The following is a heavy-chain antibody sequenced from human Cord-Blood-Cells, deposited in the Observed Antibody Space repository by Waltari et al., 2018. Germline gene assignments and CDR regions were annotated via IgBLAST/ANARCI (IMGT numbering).Heavy chain of an antibody. D-gene: IGHD2-2*01. CDR3: ARDRARVVPAARRGIGNWFDP. J-gene: IGHJ5*02. Sequence: QVQLQQWGAGLLKPSETLSLTCAVYGGSFSGYYWSWIRQPPGKGLEGIGEINHSESTNYNPSLKSRVTISVDTSKNQFSLKLSSVTAADTAVYYCARDRARVVPAARRGIGNWFDPWGQGTLVTVSS. V-gene: IGHV4-34*01. CDR2: INHSEST. CDR1: GGSFSGYY.